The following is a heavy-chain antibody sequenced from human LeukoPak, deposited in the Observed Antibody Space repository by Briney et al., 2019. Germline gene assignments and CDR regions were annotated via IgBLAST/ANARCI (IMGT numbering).Heavy chain of an antibody. V-gene: IGHV1-8*01. J-gene: IGHJ6*04. CDR1: GYTFTSFE. CDR2: MNPNSGNT. D-gene: IGHD5-12*01. Sequence: ASVKVSCKASGYTFTSFEINWVRQATGQGPEWMGWMNPNSGNTGYAQKFQGRVTMTRDTSINTAYMELSSLGSEDTAVYYCARNHVPTGLRDVWGTGTPVIVSS. CDR3: ARNHVPTGLRDV.